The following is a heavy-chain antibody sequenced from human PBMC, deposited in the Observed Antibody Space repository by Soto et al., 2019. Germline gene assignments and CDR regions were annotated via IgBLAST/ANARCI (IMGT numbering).Heavy chain of an antibody. CDR2: IWADGSQR. V-gene: IGHV3-30*02. Sequence: PGESLKISCAASGFTFSTFGTHWVRQAPGKGLEWVAVIWADGSQRIHADSVKGRFTISRDNSKNTVYLQMSSLRPEDTAVYYCAKDLRLTIFGVVKPYYYYGMDVWGQGTTVTVSS. CDR3: AKDLRLTIFGVVKPYYYYGMDV. D-gene: IGHD3-3*01. J-gene: IGHJ6*02. CDR1: GFTFSTFG.